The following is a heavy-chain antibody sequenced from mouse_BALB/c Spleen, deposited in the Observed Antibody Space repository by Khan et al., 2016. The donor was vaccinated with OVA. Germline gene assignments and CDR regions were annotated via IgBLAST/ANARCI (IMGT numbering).Heavy chain of an antibody. CDR1: GDSITSGY. V-gene: IGHV3-8*02. D-gene: IGHD2-14*01. Sequence: EVQLQESGPSLVKPSQTLSLTCSATGDSITSGYWSWIRKFPGNKLEYMGYMIYTGYTAYNPSLKSRLAITRHTSKNQYYLQLNSVTTEDTATCYCASSTYRYAFAYWGQGTLVTVSA. J-gene: IGHJ3*01. CDR2: MIYTGYT. CDR3: ASSTYRYAFAY.